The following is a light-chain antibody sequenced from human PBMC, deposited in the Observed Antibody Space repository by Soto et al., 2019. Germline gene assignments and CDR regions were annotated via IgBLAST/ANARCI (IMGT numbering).Light chain of an antibody. V-gene: IGKV1-39*01. Sequence: DIQMTQSPSSLSASVGDRVTITCRASQSISNYLNWYQQKPGKAPNLLIYTAFSLESVVPSRFSGSGSGTEFTLTISSLQPEDFATYYCQQGYATPRTFGQGTEVEIK. CDR3: QQGYATPRT. J-gene: IGKJ1*01. CDR2: TAF. CDR1: QSISNY.